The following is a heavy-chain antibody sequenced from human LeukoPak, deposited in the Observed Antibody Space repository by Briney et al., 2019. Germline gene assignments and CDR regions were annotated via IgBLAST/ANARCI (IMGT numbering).Heavy chain of an antibody. CDR1: GYSFTKYW. CDR2: IYPGDSDT. Sequence: GESLQISCTGSGYSFTKYWIGWVRQLPGRGLEWMAIIYPGDSDTRYSPSFQGQVTISADKSLNTAYLQWSSLKASDTAMYYCARRDSSSSGRADYWGQGTLVTVSS. D-gene: IGHD6-6*01. CDR3: ARRDSSSSGRADY. J-gene: IGHJ4*02. V-gene: IGHV5-51*01.